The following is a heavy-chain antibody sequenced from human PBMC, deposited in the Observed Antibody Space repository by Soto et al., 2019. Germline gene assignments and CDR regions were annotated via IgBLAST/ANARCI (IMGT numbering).Heavy chain of an antibody. CDR1: GFTFSNYG. CDR3: AKDTYYYDSSGYYVFDY. V-gene: IGHV3-30*18. Sequence: GGSLRLSCADSGFTFSNYGMHWVLQAPGKGLEWVAAISYDGSNKYYADSVEGRFTISRDNSKSTVYLQMNSLRAEDTAIYYCAKDTYYYDSSGYYVFDYWGQGALVTVSS. CDR2: ISYDGSNK. D-gene: IGHD3-22*01. J-gene: IGHJ4*02.